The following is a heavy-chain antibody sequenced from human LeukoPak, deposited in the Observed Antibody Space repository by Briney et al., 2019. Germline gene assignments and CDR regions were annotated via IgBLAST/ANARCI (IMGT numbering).Heavy chain of an antibody. CDR3: ARGPRIAAAGPLDY. CDR1: GGSISSSSYY. Sequence: SETLSLTCTVSGGSISSSSYYWGWIRQPPGKGLEWIGSIYYSGSTYYNPSLKSRVTISVDTSKNQFSLKLSSVTAADTAVYYCARGPRIAAAGPLDYWGQGTLVTVSS. V-gene: IGHV4-39*07. J-gene: IGHJ4*02. CDR2: IYYSGST. D-gene: IGHD6-13*01.